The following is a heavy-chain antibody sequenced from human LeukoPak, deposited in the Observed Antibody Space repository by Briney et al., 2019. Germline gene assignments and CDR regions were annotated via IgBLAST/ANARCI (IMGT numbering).Heavy chain of an antibody. Sequence: SETLSLTCTVSGGSISSSSSYWGWIRQPPGKGLEWIGSIYYSGTAYYNPSLKSRVTISVDRSKNQFSLKLSSVTAADTAVYYCARVLSEYYYDVGGNQGSYYYNYRDVWGKGTTVTVSS. J-gene: IGHJ6*03. CDR3: ARVLSEYYYDVGGNQGSYYYNYRDV. V-gene: IGHV4-39*07. CDR2: IYYSGTA. D-gene: IGHD3-22*01. CDR1: GGSISSSSSY.